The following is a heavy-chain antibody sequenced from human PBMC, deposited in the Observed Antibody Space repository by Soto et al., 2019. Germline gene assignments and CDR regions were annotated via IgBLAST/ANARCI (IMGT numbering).Heavy chain of an antibody. J-gene: IGHJ6*03. CDR3: AREGVLNYYYYYVDV. CDR2: IHYTGIT. D-gene: IGHD3-3*01. V-gene: IGHV4-59*01. CDR1: GGSISKYY. Sequence: SETLSLTCTVSGGSISKYYWSWIRQPPGKGLEWIGYIHYTGITDYNPSLKSRVTISLDTSKNQFSLKLTSVTAADTAVYYCAREGVLNYYYYYVDVWCEGTTVTVSS.